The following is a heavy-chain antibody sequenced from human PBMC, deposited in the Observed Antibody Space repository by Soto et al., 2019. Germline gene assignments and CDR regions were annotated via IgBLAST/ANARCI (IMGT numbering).Heavy chain of an antibody. CDR1: GYSFTIYW. V-gene: IGHV5-10-1*04. CDR3: ATLGYCSGXSCYPGKQYSYYYGMDV. J-gene: IGHJ6*02. CDR2: IDPSDSYT. Sequence: GESLKISCKGSGYSFTIYWISWVRQMPGKGLGWMGRIDPSDSYTNYSPSFQGQVTISVDKSINTAYLQWSSLKASDTAMYYCATLGYCSGXSCYPGKQYSYYYGMDVWGQGTTVTVSS. D-gene: IGHD2-15*01.